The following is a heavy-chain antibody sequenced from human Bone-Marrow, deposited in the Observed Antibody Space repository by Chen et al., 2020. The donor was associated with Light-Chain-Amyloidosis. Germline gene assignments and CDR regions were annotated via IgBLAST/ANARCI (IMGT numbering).Heavy chain of an antibody. J-gene: IGHJ5*02. CDR2: VTNSSSNI. CDR3: ASSAPDPSS. CDR1: GFTFSNYD. Sequence: EVQLVESGGGLVKPGGSLRLSCAASGFTFSNYDVNWVRQVPGKGLEWISAVTNSSSNIYYADSVRGRFTISRDNAKNSLYLQMNSLRAEDTAMYYCASSAPDPSSWGQGTLVTVSS. V-gene: IGHV3-21*01.